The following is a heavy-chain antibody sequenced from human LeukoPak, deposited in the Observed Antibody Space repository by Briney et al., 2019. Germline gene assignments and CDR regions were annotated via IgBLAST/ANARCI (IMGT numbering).Heavy chain of an antibody. CDR3: AREMIGGDCCKFDY. CDR1: GYTFTSYD. D-gene: IGHD2-21*01. CDR2: INPSGGST. Sequence: ASVKVSCKASGYTFTSYDINWVRQAPGQGLEWMGIINPSGGSTSYAQKFQGRVTMTRDTSTSTVYMEVSSLRSEDTAVYYCAREMIGGDCCKFDYWGQGTLVTVSS. V-gene: IGHV1-46*03. J-gene: IGHJ4*02.